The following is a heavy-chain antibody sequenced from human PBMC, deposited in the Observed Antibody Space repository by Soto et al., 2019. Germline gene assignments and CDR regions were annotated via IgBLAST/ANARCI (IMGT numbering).Heavy chain of an antibody. Sequence: KASETLSLTCAVSGGSISSSNWWSWVRQPPGKGLEWIGEIYHSGSTNYNPSLKSRVTISVDKSKNQFSLKLSSVTAADTAVYYCARASYQLLSLYWFDPWGQGTLVTVSS. V-gene: IGHV4-4*02. CDR2: IYHSGST. D-gene: IGHD2-2*01. J-gene: IGHJ5*02. CDR3: ARASYQLLSLYWFDP. CDR1: GGSISSSNW.